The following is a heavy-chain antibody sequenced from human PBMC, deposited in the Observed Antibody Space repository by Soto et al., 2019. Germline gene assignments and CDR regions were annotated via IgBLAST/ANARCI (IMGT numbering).Heavy chain of an antibody. CDR1: GDSVSSNSAA. D-gene: IGHD1-7*01. J-gene: IGHJ6*03. V-gene: IGHV6-1*01. Sequence: QVQLQESGPGLVKPSQTLSLTCAISGDSVSSNSAAWNWIRLSPSRGLEWLARTYYRSRWYNDYAVSVISRITVNPDTSKTQFSLQLTSVTPEDTAVYYCAGTTSHQWYYMDVWGKGTTVTVSS. CDR3: AGTTSHQWYYMDV. CDR2: TYYRSRWYN.